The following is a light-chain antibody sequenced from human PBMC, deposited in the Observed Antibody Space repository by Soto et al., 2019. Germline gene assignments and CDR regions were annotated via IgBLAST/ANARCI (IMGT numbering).Light chain of an antibody. Sequence: EIVLTQSPATVSLSTGETATLSCRASQSVSGYIGWYQQKPGQAPRLLIYADSNRATGIPARFSGSGSGTDFTLTISSLEPEDFSVYYCQQRYNWPITFGQGTRLET. V-gene: IGKV3-11*01. CDR1: QSVSGY. CDR2: ADS. J-gene: IGKJ5*01. CDR3: QQRYNWPIT.